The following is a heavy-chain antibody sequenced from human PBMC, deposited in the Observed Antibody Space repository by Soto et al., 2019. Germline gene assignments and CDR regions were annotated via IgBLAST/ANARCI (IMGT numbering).Heavy chain of an antibody. Sequence: EVHLVESGGGLVQPGGSLRLSCAVSGFTFSSHWMHWVRQAPGKGLVWVSRINGDGSSAPYADFVKGRFTISRDNINNVLYLQMDSLRAEDTAVYYCARVLYHKYGQDFWGQGTLVTVSS. CDR2: INGDGSSA. CDR1: GFTFSSHW. D-gene: IGHD4-17*01. CDR3: ARVLYHKYGQDF. J-gene: IGHJ4*02. V-gene: IGHV3-74*01.